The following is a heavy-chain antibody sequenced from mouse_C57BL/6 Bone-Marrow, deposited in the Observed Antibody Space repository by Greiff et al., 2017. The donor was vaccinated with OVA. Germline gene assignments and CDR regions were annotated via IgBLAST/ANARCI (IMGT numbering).Heavy chain of an antibody. CDR2: LCSGGST. V-gene: IGHV2-2*01. CDR3: AGVGYDHYAMDY. CDR1: GFSLTSYG. Sequence: VQRVESGPGLVQPSQSLSITCTVSGFSLTSYGVHWVGQSPGKGLEWMGVLCSGGSTDYNAAFISRLSISKDNSKSQVFFKMNSLQADDTAIYYCAGVGYDHYAMDYWGQGTSVTVSS. D-gene: IGHD2-2*01. J-gene: IGHJ4*01.